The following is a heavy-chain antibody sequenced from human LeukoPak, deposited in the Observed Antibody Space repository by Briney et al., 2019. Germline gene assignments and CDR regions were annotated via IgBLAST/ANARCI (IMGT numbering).Heavy chain of an antibody. CDR3: ARSPGYYYGSGSSPRPMDV. J-gene: IGHJ6*03. D-gene: IGHD3-10*01. CDR1: GYTFTGYY. CDR2: INPNSGGT. V-gene: IGHV1-2*02. Sequence: GASVKVSCKASGYTFTGYYMHWVRQAPGQGLEWMGWINPNSGGTNYAQKFQGRVTMTRDTSISTAYMELSRLGSDDTAVYYYARSPGYYYGSGSSPRPMDVWGKGTTVTVSS.